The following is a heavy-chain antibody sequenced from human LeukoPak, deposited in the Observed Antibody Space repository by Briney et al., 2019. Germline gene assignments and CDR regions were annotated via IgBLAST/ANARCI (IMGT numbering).Heavy chain of an antibody. Sequence: PSETLSLTCTVSGGSITSGPDYWSWIRQPAGKGLEWIGRIYTSGGTNYKPSLKSRVTISVDTSSNQFSLKLRSVTAADTAVYYCASFVGVTSTSGAFDIWGQGTMVTVSS. CDR3: ASFVGVTSTSGAFDI. J-gene: IGHJ3*02. CDR2: IYTSGGT. CDR1: GGSITSGPDY. D-gene: IGHD2-21*02. V-gene: IGHV4-61*02.